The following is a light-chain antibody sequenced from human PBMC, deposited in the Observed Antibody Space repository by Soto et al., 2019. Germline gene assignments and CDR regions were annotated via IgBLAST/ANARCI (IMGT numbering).Light chain of an antibody. J-gene: IGKJ4*01. CDR1: QDINNY. Sequence: DIPMTQSPSAMSASVGDRVTITCRASQDINNYLVWFQQKPGTVPKRLIYAASSLQSGVPSRFSGSRSGTEFTLTIRSLQPEDFATYYCLQHNSYPLTFGGGTKVEIK. CDR3: LQHNSYPLT. V-gene: IGKV1-17*03. CDR2: AAS.